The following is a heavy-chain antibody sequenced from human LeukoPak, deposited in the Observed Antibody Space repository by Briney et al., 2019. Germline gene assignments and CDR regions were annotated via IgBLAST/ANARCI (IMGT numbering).Heavy chain of an antibody. Sequence: GGSLRLSCAASGFTFRRYGMSWVRQAPGKGLEWVSSISGSGGSTDYANSVKGRFFISRDNSKNTLYLHMNSLRVGDTGIYYCANEIRPNDYWGQGTLVTVAS. CDR3: ANEIRPNDY. D-gene: IGHD4-17*01. CDR2: ISGSGGST. CDR1: GFTFRRYG. V-gene: IGHV3-23*01. J-gene: IGHJ4*02.